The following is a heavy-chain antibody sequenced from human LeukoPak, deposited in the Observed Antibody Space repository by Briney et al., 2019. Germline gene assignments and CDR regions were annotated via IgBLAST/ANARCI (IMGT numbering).Heavy chain of an antibody. CDR2: ISGSGGST. Sequence: GGSLRLSCAASGFTFSSYAMSWVRQAPGKGLEWVSAISGSGGSTYYADSVKGRFTISRDNSKSTLYLQMNSLRAEDTAVYYCARSRPHRDGYNYPPNWFDPWGQGTLVTVSS. D-gene: IGHD5-24*01. V-gene: IGHV3-23*01. J-gene: IGHJ5*02. CDR3: ARSRPHRDGYNYPPNWFDP. CDR1: GFTFSSYA.